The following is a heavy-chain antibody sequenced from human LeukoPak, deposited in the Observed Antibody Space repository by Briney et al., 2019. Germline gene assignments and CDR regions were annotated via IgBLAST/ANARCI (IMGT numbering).Heavy chain of an antibody. CDR3: ARVTDFWSGYYIDY. J-gene: IGHJ4*02. CDR1: GGSINNYY. CDR2: IYDSGST. D-gene: IGHD3-3*01. V-gene: IGHV4-59*01. Sequence: SETLSLTCAVSGGSINNYYWSWIRQPPGKGLEWIGYIYDSGSTNYNPSLKSRVTTSLDTSKNQVSLELSSVTAADTAVYYCARVTDFWSGYYIDYWGQGTLVTVSS.